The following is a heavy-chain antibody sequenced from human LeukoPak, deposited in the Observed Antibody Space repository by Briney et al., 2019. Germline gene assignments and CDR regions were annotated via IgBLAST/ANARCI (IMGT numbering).Heavy chain of an antibody. Sequence: ASVKVSCKASGYTFTSYDINWVRQATGQGLEWMGWMNPNSGNTGYAQKFQGRVTITRNTSISTAYMELSSLRSEDTAVYYCARDRSSSWYYFDSWGQGTLVTVSS. J-gene: IGHJ4*02. CDR2: MNPNSGNT. V-gene: IGHV1-8*01. CDR1: GYTFTSYD. CDR3: ARDRSSSWYYFDS. D-gene: IGHD6-13*01.